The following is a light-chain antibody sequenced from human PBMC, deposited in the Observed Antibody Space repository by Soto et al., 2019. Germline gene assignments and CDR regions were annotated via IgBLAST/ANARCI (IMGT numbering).Light chain of an antibody. V-gene: IGLV2-14*01. J-gene: IGLJ1*01. CDR1: SSDVGDYNY. CDR2: EVS. Sequence: QSALTQPASVSGSPGQSITISCTGTSSDVGDYNYVSWYQQHPGKAPKLMIYEVSNRPSGVSNRFSGSKSGNTASLTISGLQAEDEADYYCTSYASSITDVFGTGTQLTVL. CDR3: TSYASSITDV.